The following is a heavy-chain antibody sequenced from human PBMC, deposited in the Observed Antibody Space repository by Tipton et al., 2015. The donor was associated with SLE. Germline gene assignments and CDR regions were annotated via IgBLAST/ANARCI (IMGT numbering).Heavy chain of an antibody. J-gene: IGHJ6*02. CDR3: ARDRRADV. CDR1: GGSISSHY. V-gene: IGHV4-59*11. Sequence: TLSLTCTVSGGSISSHYWSWIRQPPGKGLEWIGYIYYSGGTNYNPSLKSRVTISIDTSKNQFSLKLSSVTAADTAVYYCARDRRADVWGQGTTVSVSS. CDR2: IYYSGGT.